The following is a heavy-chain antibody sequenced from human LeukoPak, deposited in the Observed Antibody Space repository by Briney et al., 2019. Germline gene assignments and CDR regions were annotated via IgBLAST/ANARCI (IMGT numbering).Heavy chain of an antibody. CDR2: IYWNSGSI. Sequence: GGSLRLSCAGPGFTFDDYAMHWVRQAPGKGLEWVSGIYWNSGSIRYAASVKGRFTISRDNAKNSLYLQMNSLRAEDMALYYCAKTSTSYCAGDCLPGYFDLWGRGTLVTVSS. J-gene: IGHJ2*01. CDR3: AKTSTSYCAGDCLPGYFDL. V-gene: IGHV3-9*03. CDR1: GFTFDDYA. D-gene: IGHD2-21*02.